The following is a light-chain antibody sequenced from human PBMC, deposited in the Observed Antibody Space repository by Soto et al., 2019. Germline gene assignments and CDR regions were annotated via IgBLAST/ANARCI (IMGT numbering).Light chain of an antibody. CDR1: QDISNW. CDR3: QQARRFPIT. V-gene: IGKV1-12*01. Sequence: DLPMTQSPSSVSASVGDRVTISCRASQDISNWLAWYQQKPGEAPKFLIYAASNLQSGVPSKFSVSGSGTDFTLTISSLQPEDFAVYYCQQARRFPITFGQGTRLEIK. J-gene: IGKJ5*01. CDR2: AAS.